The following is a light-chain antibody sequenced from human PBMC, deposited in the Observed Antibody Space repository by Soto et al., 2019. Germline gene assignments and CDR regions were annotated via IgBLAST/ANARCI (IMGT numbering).Light chain of an antibody. V-gene: IGLV1-40*01. CDR2: EVS. J-gene: IGLJ1*01. CDR1: GLNIGAGYD. Sequence: QSVLTQPPSVSGALGQRVTISCTGSGLNIGAGYDVHWYQQLPGTAPKLIIYEVSHRPSGASNHFSGYKSGNTASLTISGLQAEDEADYYCSSYTTTSTPCVFGTGTKVTV. CDR3: SSYTTTSTPCV.